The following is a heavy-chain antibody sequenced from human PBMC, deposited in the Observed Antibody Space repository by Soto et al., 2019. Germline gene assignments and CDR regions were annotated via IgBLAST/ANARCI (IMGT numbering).Heavy chain of an antibody. J-gene: IGHJ5*02. V-gene: IGHV3-21*01. CDR3: ARDSLYCSSTSCYTRGWFDP. D-gene: IGHD2-2*02. CDR1: GFTFSSYS. Sequence: GGCLRLSCAASGFTFSSYSMNWVRQAPGKGLEWVSSISSSSSYIYYADSVKGRFTISRDNAKNSLYLQMNSLRAEDTAVYYCARDSLYCSSTSCYTRGWFDPWGQGTLVTVSS. CDR2: ISSSSSYI.